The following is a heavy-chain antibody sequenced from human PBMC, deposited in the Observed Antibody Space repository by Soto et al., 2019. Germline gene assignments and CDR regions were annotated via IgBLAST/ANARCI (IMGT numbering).Heavy chain of an antibody. V-gene: IGHV3-23*01. CDR2: TVDTGGAT. CDR3: AKRLGDIDSFDM. Sequence: EVQLLESGGGLVQPGGSLRISCAASGFTFSSYGMSWVRQAPGKGLEWVSATVDTGGATYYADSVKGRFTISRDNSRNTLYLQMNSLRAEDTAVYYCAKRLGDIDSFDMWGQGTMVTVSS. CDR1: GFTFSSYG. J-gene: IGHJ3*02. D-gene: IGHD3-16*01.